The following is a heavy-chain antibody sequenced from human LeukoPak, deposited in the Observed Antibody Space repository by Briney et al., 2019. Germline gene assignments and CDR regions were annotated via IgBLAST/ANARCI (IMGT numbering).Heavy chain of an antibody. CDR3: ARAITMVRGVITALGY. J-gene: IGHJ4*02. CDR1: GYTFTGYY. D-gene: IGHD3-10*01. V-gene: IGHV1-2*02. CDR2: INPNSGGT. Sequence: GASVKVSCKASGYTFTGYYMHWVRQAPGQGLEWMGWINPNSGGTNYAQKFQGRVTMTRGTSISTAYMELSRLRSDDTAVYYCARAITMVRGVITALGYWGQGTLVTVSS.